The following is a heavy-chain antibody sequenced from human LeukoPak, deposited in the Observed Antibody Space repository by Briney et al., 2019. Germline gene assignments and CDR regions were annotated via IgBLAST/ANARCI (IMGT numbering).Heavy chain of an antibody. CDR3: ARGHLSCGGDCYGIDY. CDR2: INAGNGNT. V-gene: IGHV1-3*03. Sequence: ASVKVSCKASGYTFTSYAMHWVRQAPGQRLEWMGWINAGNGNTKYSQEFQSRVTITRDTSASTAYMELSSLRSEDMAVYYCARGHLSCGGDCYGIDYWGQGTLVTVSS. CDR1: GYTFTSYA. D-gene: IGHD2-21*02. J-gene: IGHJ4*02.